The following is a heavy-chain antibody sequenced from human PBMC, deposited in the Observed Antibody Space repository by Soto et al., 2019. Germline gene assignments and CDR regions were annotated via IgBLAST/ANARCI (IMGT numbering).Heavy chain of an antibody. CDR2: ISYSGSS. D-gene: IGHD6-19*01. J-gene: IGHJ4*02. V-gene: IGHV4-59*01. Sequence: SETLSLICTVSGGSISSYYWSWIRQPPGKGLEWIGYISYSGSSNYTPSLKSRVTISLDTSKSQFSLKLSSVTAADTAVYYCARSRWLVLWGQGTLVTVS. CDR3: ARSRWLVL. CDR1: GGSISSYY.